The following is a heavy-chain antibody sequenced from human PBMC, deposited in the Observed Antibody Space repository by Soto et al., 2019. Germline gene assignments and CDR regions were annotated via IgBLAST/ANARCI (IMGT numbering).Heavy chain of an antibody. CDR1: GFTFDDHA. D-gene: IGHD6-13*01. V-gene: IGHV3-9*01. J-gene: IGHJ4*02. Sequence: EVQLVESGGGLVQPGRSLRLSCAASGFTFDDHAMHWVRQAPGKGLEWVSGISWNSGSIGYVDSVKGRFPISRDNAKRSLYLQMNSVRAEDTALYYCAKGAPRYSSSWYRSPFDYWGQGTLVTVSS. CDR2: ISWNSGSI. CDR3: AKGAPRYSSSWYRSPFDY.